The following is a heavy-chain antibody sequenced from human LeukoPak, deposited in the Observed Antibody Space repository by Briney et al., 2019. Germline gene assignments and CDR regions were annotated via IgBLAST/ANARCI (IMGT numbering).Heavy chain of an antibody. CDR1: GYTFTSYA. D-gene: IGHD1-26*01. J-gene: IGHJ4*02. CDR2: INAGNGNT. CDR3: ARNGLAQWELLSY. V-gene: IGHV1-3*01. Sequence: ASVKVSCKASGYTFTSYAKHWVRQAPGQRLEWMGWINAGNGNTKYSQKFQGRVTITRDTSASTAYMELSSLRSEDTAVYYCARNGLAQWELLSYWGQGTLVTVSS.